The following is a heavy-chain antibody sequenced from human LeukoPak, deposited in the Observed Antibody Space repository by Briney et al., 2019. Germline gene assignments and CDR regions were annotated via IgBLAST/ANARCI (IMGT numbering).Heavy chain of an antibody. V-gene: IGHV4-59*12. CDR1: GGSISSYY. CDR2: IYYSGST. CDR3: ARGTGSLDY. D-gene: IGHD1-26*01. Sequence: SETLSLTCTVSGGSISSYYWSLIRQPPGKGLEWIGYIYYSGSTNYNPSLKSRVTISVDTSKNQFSLKLSSVTPDDTAIYYCARGTGSLDYWGQGTLVTVSS. J-gene: IGHJ4*02.